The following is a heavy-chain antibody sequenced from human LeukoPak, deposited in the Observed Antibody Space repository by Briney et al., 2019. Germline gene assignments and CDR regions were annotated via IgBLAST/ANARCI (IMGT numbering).Heavy chain of an antibody. D-gene: IGHD3-10*01. CDR3: ARTVSYGSGTYPLYNWFDP. Sequence: PSETLSLTCAVSGSSISTKNWWSWVRQSPGKGLEWIGEIFHGGSTNYNPSLESRLTISIDKSKNQFSLKLSSVTAADTAVYYCARTVSYGSGTYPLYNWFDPWGQGTLVIVSS. CDR1: GSSISTKNW. V-gene: IGHV4-4*02. J-gene: IGHJ5*02. CDR2: IFHGGST.